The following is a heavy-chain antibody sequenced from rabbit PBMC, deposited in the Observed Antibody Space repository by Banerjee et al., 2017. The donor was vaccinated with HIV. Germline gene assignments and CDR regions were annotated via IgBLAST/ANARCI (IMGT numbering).Heavy chain of an antibody. CDR3: ARDLAGVIGWNFNL. V-gene: IGHV1S45*01. Sequence: QEQLEESGGGLVKPGASLTLTRTASGFTLSSHWMCWVRQAPGKGLEWIACINTISGDTVYATWAKGRFTISKASWTTVTLQMTSLTAADTASYFCARDLAGVIGWNFNLWGQGTLVTVS. J-gene: IGHJ4*01. CDR1: GFTLSSHW. CDR2: INTISGDT. D-gene: IGHD4-1*01.